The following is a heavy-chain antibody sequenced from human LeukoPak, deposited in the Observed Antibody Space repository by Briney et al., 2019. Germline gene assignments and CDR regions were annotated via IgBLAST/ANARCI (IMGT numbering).Heavy chain of an antibody. D-gene: IGHD7-27*01. J-gene: IGHJ4*02. Sequence: ASVKVSCQASGYTFIDYYIHWVRQAPGQGLEWMGRVHPNSAATEYAENFQGRVTMTRDTSISTAYMELSRVTSDDTAVYYCARDLPSTSNWELDYWGQGTLVTVSS. CDR2: VHPNSAAT. CDR1: GYTFIDYY. CDR3: ARDLPSTSNWELDY. V-gene: IGHV1-2*06.